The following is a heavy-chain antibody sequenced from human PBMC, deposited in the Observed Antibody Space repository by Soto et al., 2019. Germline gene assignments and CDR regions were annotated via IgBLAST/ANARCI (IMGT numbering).Heavy chain of an antibody. V-gene: IGHV1-18*01. CDR1: GYTFTKYG. J-gene: IGHJ4*02. CDR3: AREMAGLGGEYDY. CDR2: ISGSSGNA. D-gene: IGHD3-16*01. Sequence: QVQLVQSGAEVKNPGASVKVSCKTSGYTFTKYGVGWVRQAPGQGLERMGWISGSSGNANYAEKVQGRITLTTDTSTSTAYIELRSLRSDDTAVYYGAREMAGLGGEYDYWGQGTLVTVSS.